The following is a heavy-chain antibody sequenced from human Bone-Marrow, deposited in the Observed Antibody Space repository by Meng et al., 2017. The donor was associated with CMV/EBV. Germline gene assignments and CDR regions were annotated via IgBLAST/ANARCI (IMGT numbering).Heavy chain of an antibody. CDR1: GYTFTGDY. CDR2: INPNNGGT. J-gene: IGHJ4*02. Sequence: ASVKVSCKASGYTFTGDYMHWVRQAPGQGLEWMGWINPNNGGTNYAQKFQGRVTMTRDTSISTAYMELSRLRSDDTAVYYCAQGTPSHYFDYWGQGTLVTVSS. CDR3: AQGTPSHYFDY. V-gene: IGHV1-2*02.